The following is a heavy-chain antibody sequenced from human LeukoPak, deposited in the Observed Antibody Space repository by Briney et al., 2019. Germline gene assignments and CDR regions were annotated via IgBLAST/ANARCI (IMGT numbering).Heavy chain of an antibody. CDR3: ARQYYDRTGYYYFDN. J-gene: IGHJ4*02. CDR2: MYYSGST. D-gene: IGHD3-22*01. CDR1: GDAITGSSYY. Sequence: SETLSLTCTDSGDAITGSSYYWGWIRQPPGKGLEWIGSMYYSGSTFSNPSLRSRVNMSADTSKNQFSLKLSSVTAADTAVYYCARQYYDRTGYYYFDNWSQGTQVTVSS. V-gene: IGHV4-39*01.